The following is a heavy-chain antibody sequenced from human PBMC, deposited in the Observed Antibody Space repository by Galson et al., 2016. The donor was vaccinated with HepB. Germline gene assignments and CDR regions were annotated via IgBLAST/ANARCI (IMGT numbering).Heavy chain of an antibody. J-gene: IGHJ4*02. CDR3: ARTTSSSWYRKWYYFDY. CDR1: GYTFNNYG. D-gene: IGHD6-13*01. CDR2: ISVYSGNT. V-gene: IGHV1-18*01. Sequence: SVKVSCKASGYTFNNYGITWVRQAPGQGLEWMGWISVYSGNTNYAQKLQGRVTMTTDTSTSTAYMELRSLRSDDTAVYYCARTTSSSWYRKWYYFDYWGQGTLVTVSS.